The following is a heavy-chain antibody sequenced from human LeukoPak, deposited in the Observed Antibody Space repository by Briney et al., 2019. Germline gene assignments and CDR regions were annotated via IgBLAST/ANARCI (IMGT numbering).Heavy chain of an antibody. CDR1: GFTFNNYA. D-gene: IGHD2-15*01. CDR3: ARRDIVVVVSASDY. CDR2: INNSGGRT. J-gene: IGHJ4*02. V-gene: IGHV3-23*01. Sequence: GGSLRLSCAASGFTFNNYAMNWVRQAPGKGLEWVSAINNSGGRTYHADSVKGRFTISRDNSKNTLYLQMNSLRVDDTAVYYCARRDIVVVVSASDYWGQGTLVTVSS.